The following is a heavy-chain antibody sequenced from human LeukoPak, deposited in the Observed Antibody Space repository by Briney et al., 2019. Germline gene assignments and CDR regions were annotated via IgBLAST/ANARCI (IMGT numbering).Heavy chain of an antibody. D-gene: IGHD1-26*01. J-gene: IGHJ3*02. CDR3: ARVPSGSYGRDAFDI. CDR2: MNPNSGNT. CDR1: GYTFTSYD. Sequence: ASVKVSCKASGYTFTSYDINWVRQAPGQGLEWMGWMNPNSGNTGYAQKFQGRVTMTRNTSISTAYMELSSLRSEDTAVYYCARVPSGSYGRDAFDIWGQGTMVTVSS. V-gene: IGHV1-8*01.